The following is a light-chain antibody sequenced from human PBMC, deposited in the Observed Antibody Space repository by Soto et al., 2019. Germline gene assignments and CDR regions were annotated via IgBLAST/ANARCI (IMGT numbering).Light chain of an antibody. CDR1: SSDVGGYNY. CDR3: SSYTSSPNYV. J-gene: IGLJ1*01. Sequence: QSALTQPASVSGSPGQSITISCTGTSSDVGGYNYVSWYQQHPGKAPKLMIYEVSNRPSGVSNRFSCSKSGNTASLTISGLQAEDEADYYCSSYTSSPNYVFGTGTKVTVL. V-gene: IGLV2-14*01. CDR2: EVS.